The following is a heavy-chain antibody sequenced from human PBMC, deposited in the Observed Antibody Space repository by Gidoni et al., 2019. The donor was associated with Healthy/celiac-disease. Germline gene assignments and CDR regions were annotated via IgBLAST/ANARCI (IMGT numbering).Heavy chain of an antibody. J-gene: IGHJ6*02. CDR3: ARGWFGESDYYYYGMDV. Sequence: QVQLQESGPGLVKPSQTLSLTCTVSGGSISSGGYYWSWIRQHPGKGLEWIGYIYYSGSTYYNPSLKRRVTISVDTSKNQFSLKLSSVTAADTAVYYCARGWFGESDYYYYGMDVWGQGTTVTVSS. CDR2: IYYSGST. CDR1: GGSISSGGYY. V-gene: IGHV4-31*03. D-gene: IGHD3-10*01.